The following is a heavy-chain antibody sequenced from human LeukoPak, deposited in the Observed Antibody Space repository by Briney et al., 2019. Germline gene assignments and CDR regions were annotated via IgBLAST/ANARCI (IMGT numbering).Heavy chain of an antibody. D-gene: IGHD1-26*01. CDR3: ARDWGRSGSYTGYFDY. CDR1: DGSISSSSYY. Sequence: SETLSLTCTVSDGSISSSSYYWGWIRQPPEKGLEWIGSIYYSGSTYYSPSLKSRVTISVDTSKKQFSLKLSSVTAADTAVYYCARDWGRSGSYTGYFDYWGQGTLVTVSS. CDR2: IYYSGST. V-gene: IGHV4-39*07. J-gene: IGHJ4*02.